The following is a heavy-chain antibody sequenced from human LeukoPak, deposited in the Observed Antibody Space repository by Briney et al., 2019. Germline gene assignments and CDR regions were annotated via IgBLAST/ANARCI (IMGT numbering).Heavy chain of an antibody. D-gene: IGHD3-10*01. V-gene: IGHV3-11*01. CDR1: GFTFSDYY. CDR2: ISSSGSTI. Sequence: GGSLRLSCAASGFTFSDYYMSWIRQAPGKGLEWVSYISSSGSTIYYADSVKGRFTISRDNSKNTLYLQMNSLRAEDTAVYYCAGQLDVLLWFGELLRNWGQGTLVTVSS. CDR3: AGQLDVLLWFGELLRN. J-gene: IGHJ4*02.